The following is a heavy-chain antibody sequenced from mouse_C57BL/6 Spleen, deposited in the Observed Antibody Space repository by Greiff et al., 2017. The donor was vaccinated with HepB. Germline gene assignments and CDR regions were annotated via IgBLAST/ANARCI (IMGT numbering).Heavy chain of an antibody. V-gene: IGHV1-82*01. CDR2: IYPGDGDT. CDR1: GYAFSSSW. D-gene: IGHD1-1*01. J-gene: IGHJ3*01. CDR3: LLLLRSSY. Sequence: VQLQQSGPELVKPGASVKISCKASGYAFSSSWMNWVKQRPGKGLEWIGRIYPGDGDTNYNGKFKGKATLTADKSSSTAYMQLSSLTSEDSAVYFCLLLLRSSYWGQGTLVTVSA.